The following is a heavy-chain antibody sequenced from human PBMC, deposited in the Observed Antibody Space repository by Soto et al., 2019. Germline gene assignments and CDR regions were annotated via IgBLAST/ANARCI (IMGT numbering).Heavy chain of an antibody. Sequence: GGSLRLSCAASGFTFSSYAMSWVRQAPGKGLEWVSAISGSGGSTYYADSVKGRFTISRDNSKNTLYLQMNSLRAEDTAVYYCAKEPGGYSYGYGLYYYGMDVWGQGTTVTVSS. V-gene: IGHV3-23*01. CDR2: ISGSGGST. J-gene: IGHJ6*02. CDR3: AKEPGGYSYGYGLYYYGMDV. D-gene: IGHD5-18*01. CDR1: GFTFSSYA.